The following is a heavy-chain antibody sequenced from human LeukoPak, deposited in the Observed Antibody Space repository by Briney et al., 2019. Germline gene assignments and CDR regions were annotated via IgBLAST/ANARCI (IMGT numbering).Heavy chain of an antibody. J-gene: IGHJ4*02. CDR1: GFTFSDYY. CDR2: ISSSGSTI. CDR3: ARLNRGYCYGTTCYMEPGAGH. D-gene: IGHD2/OR15-2a*01. V-gene: IGHV3-11*04. Sequence: GGSLRLSCAASGFTFSDYYMSWIRQAPGKGLEWVSYISSSGSTIYYADSVKGRFTISRDNAKNSLYLQMNSLRAEDTALYYCARLNRGYCYGTTCYMEPGAGHWGQGTLVTVSS.